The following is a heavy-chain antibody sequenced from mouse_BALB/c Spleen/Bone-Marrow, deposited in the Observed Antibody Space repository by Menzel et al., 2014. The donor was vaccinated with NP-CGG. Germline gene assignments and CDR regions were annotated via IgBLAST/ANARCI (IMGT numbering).Heavy chain of an antibody. D-gene: IGHD1-2*01. CDR1: GFTFTDYY. J-gene: IGHJ3*01. Sequence: VQLKDSGGGLVQPGGSLRLSCATSGFTFTDYYMNWVRQPPGKALEWLGFIRNKANGYTKEYSASVKGRFTISRDNSQSILYLQMNTQRAEDSATYYCAREGGYYGGFAYWGQGTLVTVSA. CDR3: AREGGYYGGFAY. CDR2: IRNKANGYTK. V-gene: IGHV7-3*02.